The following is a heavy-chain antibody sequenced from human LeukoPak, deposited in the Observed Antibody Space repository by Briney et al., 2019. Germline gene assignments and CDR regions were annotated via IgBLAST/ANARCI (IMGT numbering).Heavy chain of an antibody. CDR3: ARQLVVAAATAAPLTYYFDY. J-gene: IGHJ4*02. CDR1: GGSISSSSYY. Sequence: PSETLSLTCTVSGGSISSSSYYWGWIRQPPGKGLEWIGSIYYSGSTYYNPSLKSRVTISVDTSKNQFSLKLSSVTAADTAVYYCARQLVVAAATAAPLTYYFDYWGQGTLVTVSS. V-gene: IGHV4-39*01. CDR2: IYYSGST. D-gene: IGHD2-15*01.